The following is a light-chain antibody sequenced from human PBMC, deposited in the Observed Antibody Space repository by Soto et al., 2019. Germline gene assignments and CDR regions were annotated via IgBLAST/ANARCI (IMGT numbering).Light chain of an antibody. CDR3: QQSGSSPRT. J-gene: IGKJ2*01. V-gene: IGKV3-20*01. Sequence: EMVLTQSPGTLSLSPGERATLSCRASQSVSNVYLAWYQQKPGQAPSLLIYDTSNRDTGSPDRFSGSGSGTDFTLTISRLEPEDFAVYYCQQSGSSPRTFGQGTKLEIK. CDR1: QSVSNVY. CDR2: DTS.